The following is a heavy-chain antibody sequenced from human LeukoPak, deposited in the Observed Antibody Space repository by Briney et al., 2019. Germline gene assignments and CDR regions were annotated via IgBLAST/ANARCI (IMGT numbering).Heavy chain of an antibody. V-gene: IGHV4/OR15-8*01. CDR2: IHHDGRI. J-gene: IGHJ4*02. CDR3: ARGHQYYDFWSGYSYTFDY. D-gene: IGHD3-3*01. Sequence: ASETLSLTCDVSGGSIDSTNWWNWVRQPPGKGLEWIGEIHHDGRINYNPSLKSRVTLSVDKSKNQFSLRLNSVTAADTAVYYCARGHQYYDFWSGYSYTFDYWGQGTLVTVSS. CDR1: GGSIDSTNW.